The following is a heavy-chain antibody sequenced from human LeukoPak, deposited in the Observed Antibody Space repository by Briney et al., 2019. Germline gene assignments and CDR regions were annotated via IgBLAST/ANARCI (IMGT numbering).Heavy chain of an antibody. V-gene: IGHV1-2*02. CDR1: GYTFTGYY. D-gene: IGHD6-6*01. CDR2: IDPKSGGT. CDR3: ARDPRTYSSSWDYYYYYYMDV. J-gene: IGHJ6*03. Sequence: GASVKVSCKASGYTFTGYYLHWVRQAPGQGREWMGWIDPKSGGTKIAQNFQGRVTMTRDTSISTAYMELSSLRSEDTAVYYCARDPRTYSSSWDYYYYYYMDVWGKGTTVTVSS.